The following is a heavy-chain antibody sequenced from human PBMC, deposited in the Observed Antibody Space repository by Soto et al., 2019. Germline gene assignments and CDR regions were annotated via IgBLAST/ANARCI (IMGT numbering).Heavy chain of an antibody. CDR1: GYKFTSYW. CDR2: IYPGDSDT. D-gene: IGHD2-15*01. J-gene: IGHJ4*02. Sequence: EVQLVQSGAEVKKPGESLKISCKGSGYKFTSYWIGWVRQMPGKGLEWMGIIYPGDSDTRYSPSFQGQVTCSADKSISTAYLQWTSLKASDTAMYYCATLRADCSGDSCYSYYFDYWGQGTLVTVSS. V-gene: IGHV5-51*01. CDR3: ATLRADCSGDSCYSYYFDY.